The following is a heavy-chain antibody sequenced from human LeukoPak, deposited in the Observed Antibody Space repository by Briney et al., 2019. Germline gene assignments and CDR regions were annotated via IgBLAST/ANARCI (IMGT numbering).Heavy chain of an antibody. V-gene: IGHV1-18*01. CDR1: GYTFTSYG. J-gene: IGHJ5*02. CDR3: ARALWSVFGVVKDSWFDP. Sequence: GASVKVSCKASGYTFTSYGISWVRQAPGQGLGWMGWISAYNGNTNYAQKLQGRVTMTTDTSTSTAYMELSSLRSEDTAVYYCARALWSVFGVVKDSWFDPWGQGTLVTVSS. CDR2: ISAYNGNT. D-gene: IGHD3-3*01.